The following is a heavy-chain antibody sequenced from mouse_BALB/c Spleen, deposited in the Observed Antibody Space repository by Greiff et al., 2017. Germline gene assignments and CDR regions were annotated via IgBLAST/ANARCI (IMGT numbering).Heavy chain of an antibody. CDR1: EYEFPSHD. CDR3: ARVRQGHYAMDY. J-gene: IGHJ4*01. CDR2: INSDGGST. Sequence: DVKLVESGGGLVQPGESLKLSCESNEYEFPSHDMSWVRKTPEKRLELVAAINSDGGSTYYPDTMERRFIISRDNTKKTLYLQMSSLRSEDTALYYCARVRQGHYAMDYWGQGTSVTVSS. D-gene: IGHD2-14*01. V-gene: IGHV5-2*01.